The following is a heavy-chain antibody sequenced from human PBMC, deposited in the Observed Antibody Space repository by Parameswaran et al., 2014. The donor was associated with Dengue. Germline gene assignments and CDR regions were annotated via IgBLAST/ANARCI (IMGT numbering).Heavy chain of an antibody. CDR3: ARIRGYNGGYFDY. Sequence: RWIRPAPQGRPLEWLARIDWDDDKYYSTSLETRLTISKDTSKNQVVLTMTNMDPVDTATYYCARIRGYNGGYFDYWGQGTLVTVSS. J-gene: IGHJ4*02. D-gene: IGHD5-24*01. V-gene: IGHV2-70*11. CDR2: IDWDDDK.